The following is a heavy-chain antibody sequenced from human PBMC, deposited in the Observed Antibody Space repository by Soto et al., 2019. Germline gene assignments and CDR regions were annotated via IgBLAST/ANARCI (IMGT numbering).Heavy chain of an antibody. V-gene: IGHV3-23*01. CDR3: AKSYSSNWYDYFDY. J-gene: IGHJ4*02. CDR2: ISGSGGST. Sequence: GGSLRLSCAASGFTFSTYAMSWVRQAPGKGLEWVSAISGSGGSTYYADSVKGRFTISRDNSKNTLYLQMNSLRAEDTALYYCAKSYSSNWYDYFDYWGQGTLVTVSS. D-gene: IGHD6-13*01. CDR1: GFTFSTYA.